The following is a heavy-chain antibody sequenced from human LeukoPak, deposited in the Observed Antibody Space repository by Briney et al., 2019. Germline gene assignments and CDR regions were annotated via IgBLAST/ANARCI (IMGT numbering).Heavy chain of an antibody. J-gene: IGHJ4*02. CDR1: GFTFSTYG. Sequence: GGSLRLSCVASGFTFSTYGMHWVRQAPGRGLDWVAFIWYDGTNKHYADSVKGRFIISRDNSKNTLYLQMNSLRLEDTAVYYCAKSYSYGYDYWGQGTLVTVSS. CDR3: AKSYSYGYDY. V-gene: IGHV3-30*02. CDR2: IWYDGTNK. D-gene: IGHD5-18*01.